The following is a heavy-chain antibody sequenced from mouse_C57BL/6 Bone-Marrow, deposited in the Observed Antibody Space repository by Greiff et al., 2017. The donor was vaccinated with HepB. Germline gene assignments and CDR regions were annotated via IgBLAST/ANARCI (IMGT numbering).Heavy chain of an antibody. D-gene: IGHD2-5*01. J-gene: IGHJ3*01. Sequence: EVQGVESGGGLVKPGGSLKLSCAASGFTFSSYAMSWVRQTPEKRLEWVATISDGGSYTYYPDNVKGRFTISRDNAKNNLYLQMSHLKSEDTAMYYCARGYSNAAYWGQGTLVTVSA. CDR3: ARGYSNAAY. CDR2: ISDGGSYT. CDR1: GFTFSSYA. V-gene: IGHV5-4*01.